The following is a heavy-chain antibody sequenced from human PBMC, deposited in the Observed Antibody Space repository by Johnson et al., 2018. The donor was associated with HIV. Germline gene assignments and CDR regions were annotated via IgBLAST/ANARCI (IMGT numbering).Heavy chain of an antibody. Sequence: VQLVESGGGLVQPGGSLRLSCAASEFTFSSYWMNWVRQAPGKGLEWVANIKQDGSEKYYVDSVKGRFTISRDNVKNSLYLQMNSLRADDTAVYYCAASPEDLRAFDIWGQGTM. J-gene: IGHJ3*02. CDR1: EFTFSSYW. V-gene: IGHV3-7*05. CDR3: AASPEDLRAFDI. D-gene: IGHD2-15*01. CDR2: IKQDGSEK.